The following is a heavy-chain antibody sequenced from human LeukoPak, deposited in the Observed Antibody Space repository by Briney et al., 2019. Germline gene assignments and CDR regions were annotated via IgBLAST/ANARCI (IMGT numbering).Heavy chain of an antibody. V-gene: IGHV3-74*01. Sequence: QPGGSLRLSCGASGFSFSSYWMHWVRQAPGRGLMWVSRVNNDGSSTTYADSVKGRFTISRDNAKNTLYLQMNSLRAEDTAVYYCARSLGYNDYWGQGTLVTVSS. CDR2: VNNDGSST. CDR1: GFSFSSYW. J-gene: IGHJ4*02. CDR3: ARSLGYNDY. D-gene: IGHD5-24*01.